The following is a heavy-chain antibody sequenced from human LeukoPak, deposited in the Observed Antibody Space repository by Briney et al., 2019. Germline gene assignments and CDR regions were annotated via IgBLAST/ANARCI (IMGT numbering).Heavy chain of an antibody. Sequence: GASVKVSCKASGGTFSGYAISWVRQAPGQGLEWMGGIIPIFGTANYAQKFQGRVTITADESTSTAYMELSSLRSEDTAVYYCARGFYGDYVDYYYYMDVWGKGATVTISS. J-gene: IGHJ6*03. CDR3: ARGFYGDYVDYYYYMDV. D-gene: IGHD4-17*01. CDR2: IIPIFGTA. V-gene: IGHV1-69*13. CDR1: GGTFSGYA.